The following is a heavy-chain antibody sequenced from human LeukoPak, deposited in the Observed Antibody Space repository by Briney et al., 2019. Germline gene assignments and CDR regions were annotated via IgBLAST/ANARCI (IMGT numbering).Heavy chain of an antibody. CDR3: ARGENDLGIAERIDY. V-gene: IGHV1-8*01. CDR1: GYTFTSYD. J-gene: IGHJ4*02. Sequence: GASVKVSCKASGYTFTSYDINWVRQATGQGLEWMGWMNPNSGNTGYAQKFQGRATMTRNTSISTAYMELSGLRSEDTAVYYCARGENDLGIAERIDYWGQGTLVTVSS. D-gene: IGHD6-13*01. CDR2: MNPNSGNT.